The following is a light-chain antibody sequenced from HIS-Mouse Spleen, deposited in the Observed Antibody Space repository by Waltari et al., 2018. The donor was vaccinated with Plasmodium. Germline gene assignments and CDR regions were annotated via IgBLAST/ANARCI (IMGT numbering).Light chain of an antibody. Sequence: SYELTQPPSVSVSPGQTARLTCSGDALPKKYAYWYQQKSGQAPVLVIYEDSKRPSGIPESFSGSSSGTMTTLTISGAQVEDEADYYCYSTDSSGNHRVFGGGTKLTVL. V-gene: IGLV3-10*01. CDR1: ALPKKY. J-gene: IGLJ3*02. CDR2: EDS. CDR3: YSTDSSGNHRV.